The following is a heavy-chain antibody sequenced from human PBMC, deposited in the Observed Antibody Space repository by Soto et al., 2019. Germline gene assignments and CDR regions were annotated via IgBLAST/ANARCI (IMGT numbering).Heavy chain of an antibody. V-gene: IGHV3-21*01. D-gene: IGHD2-15*01. CDR1: GFTFSISA. Sequence: DVQLVESGGGLVKPGGSLRLSCEASGFTFSISAMNWVRQAPGKGLEWVSSINSRSTAVRYADSVKGRFTISRDNANNSLSLQLNSLRPEDTAVYYCARGGGSLSYWGQGTLVNVSS. J-gene: IGHJ4*02. CDR2: INSRSTAV. CDR3: ARGGGSLSY.